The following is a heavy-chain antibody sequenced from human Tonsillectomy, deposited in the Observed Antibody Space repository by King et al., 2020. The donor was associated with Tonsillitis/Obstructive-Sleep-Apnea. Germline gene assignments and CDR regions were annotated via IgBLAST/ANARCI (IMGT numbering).Heavy chain of an antibody. CDR1: GGSISSYY. J-gene: IGHJ5*01. Sequence: VQLQESGPGLVKPSETLSLTCTVSGGSISSYYWSWIRQPPGKGLEWIGYVYYSGSTNYNPSLKSRVTISVDTSKNQFSLKLSSVTAADTAVYYCARHESRGYSTNWYDYWGQGTLVTVSS. V-gene: IGHV4-59*08. CDR2: VYYSGST. CDR3: ARHESRGYSTNWYDY. D-gene: IGHD6-13*01.